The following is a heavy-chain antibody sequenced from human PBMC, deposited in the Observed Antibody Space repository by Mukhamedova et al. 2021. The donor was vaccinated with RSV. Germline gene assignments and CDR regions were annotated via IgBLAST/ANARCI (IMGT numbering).Heavy chain of an antibody. CDR1: Y. Sequence: YWSWIRQHPGKGLEWIGYIYYSGSTYYNPSLKSRVTISVDTSKNQFSLKLSSVTAADTAVYYCAGSIAARPMDYYYMDVWGKGT. CDR3: AGSIAARPMDYYYMDV. CDR2: IYYSGST. D-gene: IGHD6-6*01. J-gene: IGHJ6*03. V-gene: IGHV4-31*02.